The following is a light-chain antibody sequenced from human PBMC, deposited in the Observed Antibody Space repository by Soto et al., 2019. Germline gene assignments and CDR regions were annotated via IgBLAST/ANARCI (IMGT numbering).Light chain of an antibody. CDR2: AAS. J-gene: IGKJ4*01. CDR3: QQSYYTPLT. CDR1: QSIGSY. Sequence: ITCRASQSIGSYLNWYQQAPGRAPKFLISAASSLQSGVPSRFSGSGSGTDFSLTISSLQPEDFATYFCQQSYYTPLTFGGGTKVDIK. V-gene: IGKV1-39*01.